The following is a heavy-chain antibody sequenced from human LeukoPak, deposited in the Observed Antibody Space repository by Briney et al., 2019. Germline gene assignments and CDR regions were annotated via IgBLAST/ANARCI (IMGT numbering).Heavy chain of an antibody. J-gene: IGHJ5*02. CDR3: ARLGLTVVRWNWFDP. Sequence: SETLSLTCTVSGGSISSYYWSWIRQPPGKGLEWVGYIYYSGSTNYNPSLKSRVTISVDTSKNQFSLKLSSVTAADTAVYYCARLGLTVVRWNWFDPWGQGTLVTVSS. CDR2: IYYSGST. V-gene: IGHV4-59*01. CDR1: GGSISSYY. D-gene: IGHD4-23*01.